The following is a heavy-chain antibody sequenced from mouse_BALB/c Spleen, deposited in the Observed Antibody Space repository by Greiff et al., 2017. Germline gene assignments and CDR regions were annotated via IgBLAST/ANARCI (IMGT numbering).Heavy chain of an antibody. CDR2: INPSSGYT. CDR3: ARRGWLLREGAMDY. D-gene: IGHD2-3*01. CDR1: GYTFTSYT. V-gene: IGHV1-4*01. J-gene: IGHJ4*01. Sequence: VQLQESGAELARPGASVKMSCKASGYTFTSYTMHWVKQRPGQGLEWIGYINPSSGYTNYNQKFKDKATLTADKSSSTAYMQLSSLTSEDSAVYYCARRGWLLREGAMDYWGQGTSVTVSS.